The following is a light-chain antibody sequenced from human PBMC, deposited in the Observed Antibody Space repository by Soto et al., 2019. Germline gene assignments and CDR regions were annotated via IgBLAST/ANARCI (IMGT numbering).Light chain of an antibody. CDR2: DAS. V-gene: IGKV1-5*01. Sequence: DIQMTQSPSTLSASVGDRVTITCRASQSISSWLAWYQQKPGKAPKLLIYDASSLESGVPSRFSGSGSGTEFTLTISSLQPDDFATYYGQQYNSYSGTFGPGTKVDIK. J-gene: IGKJ3*01. CDR1: QSISSW. CDR3: QQYNSYSGT.